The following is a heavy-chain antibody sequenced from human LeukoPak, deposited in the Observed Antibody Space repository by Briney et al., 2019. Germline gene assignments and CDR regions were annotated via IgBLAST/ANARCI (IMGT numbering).Heavy chain of an antibody. D-gene: IGHD5-24*01. CDR2: FYYSGST. CDR3: ARGRRDGYNLEYFDK. J-gene: IGHJ4*02. Sequence: SETLSLTCAVHGGSFSGYYWGWIRQPPGKGLQWIGSFYYSGSTYYNPSLKSRVTIYVDTSKNQFSLKLSSVTAADTAVYYCARGRRDGYNLEYFDKWGQGTLVTVSS. V-gene: IGHV4-34*01. CDR1: GGSFSGYY.